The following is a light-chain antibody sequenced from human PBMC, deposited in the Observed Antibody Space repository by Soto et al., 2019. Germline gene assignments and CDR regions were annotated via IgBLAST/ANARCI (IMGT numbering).Light chain of an antibody. Sequence: DIVMTQSPLSLPVTPGESASSSCRSSQSLLHNNGYNYLDWYLQKPGQSPQLMIYFVSNRASGVPARFRGRGSGTDFTLRISRVEAEDLGVYYCIQALQTPRTIGQGAKVQI. V-gene: IGKV2-28*01. CDR2: FVS. J-gene: IGKJ1*01. CDR3: IQALQTPRT. CDR1: QSLLHNNGYNY.